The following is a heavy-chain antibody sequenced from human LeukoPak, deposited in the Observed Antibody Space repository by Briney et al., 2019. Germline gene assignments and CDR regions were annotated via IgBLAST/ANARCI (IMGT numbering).Heavy chain of an antibody. CDR2: ITPDSKSI. CDR1: GFTFSDHS. J-gene: IGHJ4*02. D-gene: IGHD2-21*01. CDR3: ARDSDWSSDY. Sequence: GGSLRLSCAASGFTFSDHSMNWVRQAPGKGLEWVSYITPDSKSIYYVVSVNGRFTISRDNAKHSLYLQMNNLRDEDTAVYYCARDSDWSSDYWGQGTLVTVSS. V-gene: IGHV3-48*02.